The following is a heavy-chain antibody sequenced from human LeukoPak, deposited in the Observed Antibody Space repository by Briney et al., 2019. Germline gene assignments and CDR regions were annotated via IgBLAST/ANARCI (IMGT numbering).Heavy chain of an antibody. CDR3: ARDGGDGYKYFDY. Sequence: ASVKVSSKASGGTFSSYAISWVRQAPGQGLEWMGGIIPIFGTANYAQKFQGRVTITTDESTSTAYMELSSLRSEDTAVYYCARDGGDGYKYFDYWGQGTLVTVSS. CDR2: IIPIFGTA. D-gene: IGHD5-24*01. J-gene: IGHJ4*02. V-gene: IGHV1-69*05. CDR1: GGTFSSYA.